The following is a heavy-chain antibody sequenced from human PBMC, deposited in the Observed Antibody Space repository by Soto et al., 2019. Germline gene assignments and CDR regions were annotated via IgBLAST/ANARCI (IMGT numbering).Heavy chain of an antibody. J-gene: IGHJ4*02. Sequence: GGSLRLSCAASGFTFSSYAMSWVRQAPGKGLEWASAISGSGGSTYYADSVKGRFTISRDNSKNTLYLQVNSLRADDTAIYYCAKGDTTTWYSLDYWGQGTLVTVSS. CDR3: AKGDTTTWYSLDY. D-gene: IGHD6-13*01. CDR1: GFTFSSYA. CDR2: ISGSGGST. V-gene: IGHV3-23*01.